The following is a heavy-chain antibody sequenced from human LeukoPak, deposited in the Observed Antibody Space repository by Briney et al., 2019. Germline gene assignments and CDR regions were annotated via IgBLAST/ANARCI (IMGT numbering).Heavy chain of an antibody. V-gene: IGHV3-7*01. CDR1: GFNFSSYW. Sequence: AGGSLRLSCAASGFNFSSYWMNWVRQAPGKGLEWVANIKQDGGEKYYVDSVKDRFTISRDNAKKSVILQMNSLRVEDTAVYYCARGGITIFGVVKRRFDPWGQGTLATVS. D-gene: IGHD3-3*01. CDR3: ARGGITIFGVVKRRFDP. J-gene: IGHJ5*02. CDR2: IKQDGGEK.